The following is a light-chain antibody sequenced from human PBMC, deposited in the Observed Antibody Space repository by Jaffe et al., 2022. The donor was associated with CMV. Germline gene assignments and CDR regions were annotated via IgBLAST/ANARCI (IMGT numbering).Light chain of an antibody. Sequence: EIVLTQSPGTLSLSPGDTATLSCWASQSVTSDYLAWYQQKPGQALRLLIYDTFNRATGIPDRFSGSGSGTDFTLIISRLEPEDFAVYYCQQYGSLPSFGGGTKVEIK. CDR2: DTF. CDR3: QQYGSLPS. J-gene: IGKJ4*01. CDR1: QSVTSDY. V-gene: IGKV3-20*01.